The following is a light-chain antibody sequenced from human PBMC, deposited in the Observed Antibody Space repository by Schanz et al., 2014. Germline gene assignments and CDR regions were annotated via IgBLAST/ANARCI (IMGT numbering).Light chain of an antibody. CDR1: SSDVGASNY. CDR2: DVN. CDR3: CSYAGSSTLV. J-gene: IGLJ2*01. Sequence: QSALTQPRSVSGSLGQSVTISCIGTSSDVGASNYVSWYQQHPGTAPKLIIYDVNKGPSGVPHRFSGSKSGNTASLTISGLQAEDEADYYCCSYAGSSTLVFGGGTKLTVL. V-gene: IGLV2-11*01.